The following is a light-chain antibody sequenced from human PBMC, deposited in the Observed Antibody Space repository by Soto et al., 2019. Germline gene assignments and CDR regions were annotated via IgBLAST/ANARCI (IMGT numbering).Light chain of an antibody. CDR1: QGIGTW. V-gene: IGKV1D-12*01. Sequence: DIQMTQAPSSVFASVGDRVTITCRASQGIGTWLAWYQQKPGKAPSLLIYAASTLHSGVPSRFTGRGFGTDFTLTISSLQPEDSATYYCQHATSFPITFGQGTRLEIK. CDR3: QHATSFPIT. CDR2: AAS. J-gene: IGKJ5*01.